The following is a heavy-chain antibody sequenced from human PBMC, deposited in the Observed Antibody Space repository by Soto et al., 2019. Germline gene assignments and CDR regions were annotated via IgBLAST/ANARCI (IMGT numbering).Heavy chain of an antibody. CDR2: TIPELGTS. CDR1: GGFNNYA. D-gene: IGHD4-17*01. V-gene: IGHV1-69*06. Sequence: VKFSCKASGGFNNYAISWVRQAPVQGLEWMGVTIPELGTSNYAQRFQGRVTITVDKATNTAYLNLTTLTSEDTAIYFCARTSMTRIDYWGQGTLVTVSS. CDR3: ARTSMTRIDY. J-gene: IGHJ4*02.